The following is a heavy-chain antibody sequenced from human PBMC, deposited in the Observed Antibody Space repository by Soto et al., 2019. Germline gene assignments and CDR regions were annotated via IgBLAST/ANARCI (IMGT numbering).Heavy chain of an antibody. CDR2: FSLSGTT. Sequence: PSETLSLTCSVSGASIAGSSYWSWIRQPAGKGLEWIGRFSLSGTTNYSPSLRSRVTMSADVSKNQFSLRLTSVTAADTALYYCARWMTPPGAPAWYYFDSWGHGTLVTVSS. D-gene: IGHD2-8*02. CDR3: ARWMTPPGAPAWYYFDS. J-gene: IGHJ4*01. V-gene: IGHV4-4*07. CDR1: GASIAGSSY.